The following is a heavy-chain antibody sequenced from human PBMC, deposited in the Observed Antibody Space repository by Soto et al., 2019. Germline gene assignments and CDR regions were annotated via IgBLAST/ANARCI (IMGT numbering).Heavy chain of an antibody. CDR1: GSSISVYY. V-gene: IGHV4-59*01. CDR3: ARGVGSSPPRY. Sequence: QVQLQESGPGQVKPSETLSLKCTISGSSISVYYWSWIRQPPGQALEWIGYIYDSGSPYYNPSLRSRVIISADTSKNQISLELTSATAADTAVYYCARGVGSSPPRYWGRGTLVTVSS. J-gene: IGHJ4*02. D-gene: IGHD1-26*01. CDR2: IYDSGSP.